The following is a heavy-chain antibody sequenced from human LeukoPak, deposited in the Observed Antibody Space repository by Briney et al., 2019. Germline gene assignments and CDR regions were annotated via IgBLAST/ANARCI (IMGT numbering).Heavy chain of an antibody. CDR3: ARDQSSCGRWLDY. J-gene: IGHJ4*02. Sequence: AGGSLRLSCAVSGFTFSSFAVHWVRQAPGKGLEWVAVISYDGSNTYYADSVKGRFTISRDNSKNTVYLQMNSLSTEDTAMYYCARDQSSCGRWLDYWGRGTLVTVSS. CDR2: ISYDGSNT. V-gene: IGHV3-30-3*01. CDR1: GFTFSSFA. D-gene: IGHD2-15*01.